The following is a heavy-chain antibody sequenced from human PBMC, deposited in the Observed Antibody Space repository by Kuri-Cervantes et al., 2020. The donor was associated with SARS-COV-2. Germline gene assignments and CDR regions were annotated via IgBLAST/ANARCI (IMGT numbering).Heavy chain of an antibody. CDR2: IITIFGTE. V-gene: IGHV1-69*05. Sequence: SVKVSCKASGGTFSSYAISWVRQAPGQELEWGGGIITIFGTENYAQKFQGRVTITTDESTSTAYMELSSLRAEDAAVYYCARELLGIQSSGSYYMDVWGKGTTVTVSS. CDR1: GGTFSSYA. D-gene: IGHD3-10*01. CDR3: ARELLGIQSSGSYYMDV. J-gene: IGHJ6*03.